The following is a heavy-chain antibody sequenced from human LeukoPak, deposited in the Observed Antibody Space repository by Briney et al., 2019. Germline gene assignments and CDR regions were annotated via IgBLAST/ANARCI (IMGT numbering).Heavy chain of an antibody. J-gene: IGHJ4*02. CDR2: IYTSGST. D-gene: IGHD6-19*01. Sequence: KPSETLSLTCTVSGGSISSYYWSWIRQPAGKGLEWIGRIYTSGSTNYNPSLKSRVTMSVDTSKNQFSLKLSSVTAADTAVYYCARPPHSSGPYHFDYWGQGTLVTVSS. CDR1: GGSISSYY. CDR3: ARPPHSSGPYHFDY. V-gene: IGHV4-4*07.